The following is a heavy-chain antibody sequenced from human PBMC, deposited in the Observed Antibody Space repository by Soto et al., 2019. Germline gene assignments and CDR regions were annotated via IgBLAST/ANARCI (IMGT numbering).Heavy chain of an antibody. CDR3: TRQNGDFFEY. Sequence: PXECLTLSCAASGFTFSGSSTHWVRQASGKGLEWVGHIRTKANRYATVYAASVKGRFTISRDDSKNTAYLQVNSLKTEDTAVYYCTRQNGDFFEYWGQGALVTVSS. CDR1: GFTFSGSS. V-gene: IGHV3-73*01. CDR2: IRTKANRYAT. D-gene: IGHD4-17*01. J-gene: IGHJ4*02.